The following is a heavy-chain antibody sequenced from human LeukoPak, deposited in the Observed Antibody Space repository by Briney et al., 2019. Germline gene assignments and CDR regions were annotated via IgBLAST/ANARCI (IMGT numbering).Heavy chain of an antibody. CDR3: AHSGSYHDH. J-gene: IGHJ4*02. D-gene: IGHD1-26*01. Sequence: GGSLRLSCAASGFTFSSYWMSWVRQAPGKGLEWVANIKQDGSEKHYVDSVKGRFTISRDNAKNSLYLQMNSLRAEDTAVYHCAHSGSYHDHWGQGTLVTVSS. CDR1: GFTFSSYW. CDR2: IKQDGSEK. V-gene: IGHV3-7*01.